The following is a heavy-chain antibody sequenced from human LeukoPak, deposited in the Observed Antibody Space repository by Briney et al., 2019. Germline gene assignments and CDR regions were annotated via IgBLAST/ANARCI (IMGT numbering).Heavy chain of an antibody. D-gene: IGHD1-14*01. V-gene: IGHV3-30*04. CDR2: ISYDGSNK. Sequence: GGSLRLSCAASGFTFSSYAMHWVRQAPGKGLEWVALISYDGSNKYYADSVKGRFIISRDNSKNTLYLQMNSLRAEDTAVYYCARELNRPNFFDFWGQGSLVSVSP. CDR3: ARELNRPNFFDF. J-gene: IGHJ4*02. CDR1: GFTFSSYA.